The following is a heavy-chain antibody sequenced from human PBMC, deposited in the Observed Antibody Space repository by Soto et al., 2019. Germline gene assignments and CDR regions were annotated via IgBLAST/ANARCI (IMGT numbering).Heavy chain of an antibody. V-gene: IGHV1-3*01. CDR2: INAGNGNT. D-gene: IGHD5-12*01. Sequence: ASVKVSCKASGYTFTSYAMNWVRQAPGQRLERMGWINAGNGNTKYSQKFQGRVTITRDTSASTAYMELSSLRSEDTAFYFCARDMNGYNPGAFDIWGQGTMVTVSS. CDR1: GYTFTSYA. CDR3: ARDMNGYNPGAFDI. J-gene: IGHJ3*02.